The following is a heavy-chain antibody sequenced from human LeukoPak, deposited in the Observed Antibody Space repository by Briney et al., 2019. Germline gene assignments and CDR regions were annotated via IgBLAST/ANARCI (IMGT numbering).Heavy chain of an antibody. Sequence: SETLSLTCTVSGGSISSGSYYWSWIRQPAGTGLEWIGCIFPSGSTNYNSSLKSRVTISVDTSKNQFSLKLSSVTAADTAVYYCARDREMVPVAGYMDVWGKGTTVTISS. D-gene: IGHD2-15*01. V-gene: IGHV4-61*02. CDR2: IFPSGST. J-gene: IGHJ6*03. CDR1: GGSISSGSYY. CDR3: ARDREMVPVAGYMDV.